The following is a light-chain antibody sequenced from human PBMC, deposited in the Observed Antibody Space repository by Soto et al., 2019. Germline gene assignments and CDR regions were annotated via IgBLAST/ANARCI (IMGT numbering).Light chain of an antibody. CDR1: QSVGSKS. Sequence: EIVMTQSPATLSVSPGERATLSCRASQSVGSKSLAWYQQKSGQAPRLVVYGASSRATGIPDRFSGSGSGTDFTLTISRLEPEDFAVYYCQQYGSSGTFGQGTKVDI. CDR3: QQYGSSGT. J-gene: IGKJ1*01. CDR2: GAS. V-gene: IGKV3-20*01.